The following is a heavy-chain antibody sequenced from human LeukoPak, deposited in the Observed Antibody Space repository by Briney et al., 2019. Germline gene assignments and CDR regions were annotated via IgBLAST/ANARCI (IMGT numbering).Heavy chain of an antibody. CDR1: GCTFSSYA. Sequence: GGSLRLSCAASGCTFSSYAMRWVRQAPGKGLEWVSAISGSGGSTYYADSVKGRFTISRDNSKNTLYLQMNSLRAEDTAVYYSAKCKRGWNYRGDYYYYYMDVWGKGTTVTVSS. D-gene: IGHD1-7*01. J-gene: IGHJ6*03. V-gene: IGHV3-23*01. CDR2: ISGSGGST. CDR3: AKCKRGWNYRGDYYYYYMDV.